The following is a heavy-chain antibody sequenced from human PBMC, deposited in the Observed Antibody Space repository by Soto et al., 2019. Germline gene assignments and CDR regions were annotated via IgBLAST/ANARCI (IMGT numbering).Heavy chain of an antibody. D-gene: IGHD4-4*01. J-gene: IGHJ4*02. V-gene: IGHV4-39*01. CDR3: VSVTKFSYFDD. Sequence: SETLSLTCTVSGGSISSSSYYWGWIRQPPGKGLEWIGSIYYSGSTYYNPSLKSRVTISVDTSKNQFSLKLSSVTAADTAVYYCVSVTKFSYFDDWGQGTRVTVSS. CDR1: GGSISSSSYY. CDR2: IYYSGST.